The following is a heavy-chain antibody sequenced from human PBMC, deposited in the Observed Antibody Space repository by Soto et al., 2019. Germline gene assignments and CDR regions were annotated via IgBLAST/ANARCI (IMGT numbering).Heavy chain of an antibody. D-gene: IGHD6-13*01. CDR3: AREVRIAAAGAYFDY. J-gene: IGHJ4*02. CDR2: IIPFFGTA. Sequence: SVKVSCKASGGTFSSYAISWVRQAPGQGLEWMGGIIPFFGTANYAQKFQGRATITADKSTSTAYMELSSLRSEDTAVYYCAREVRIAAAGAYFDYCGQGTLVTVSS. CDR1: GGTFSSYA. V-gene: IGHV1-69*06.